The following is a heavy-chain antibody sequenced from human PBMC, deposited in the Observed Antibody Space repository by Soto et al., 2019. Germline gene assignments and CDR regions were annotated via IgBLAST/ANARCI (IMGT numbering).Heavy chain of an antibody. Sequence: PGESLKISCKGSGYSFTSYWIGWVRQMPGKGLPCMGTIYPGNSDTRHSPSFQGQVTIAADKSISTAYLQWSSLKASDTAMYYCARGCSSTRCWFDPCGQGTLGTVSS. CDR1: GYSFTSYW. J-gene: IGHJ5*02. CDR2: IYPGNSDT. CDR3: ARGCSSTRCWFDP. V-gene: IGHV5-51*01. D-gene: IGHD2-2*01.